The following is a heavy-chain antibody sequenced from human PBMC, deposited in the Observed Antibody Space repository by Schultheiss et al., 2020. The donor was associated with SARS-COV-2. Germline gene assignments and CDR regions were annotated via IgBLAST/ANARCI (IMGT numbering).Heavy chain of an antibody. CDR2: INPNSGGT. CDR3: VRDLAAAGTGWFDP. CDR1: GYTFTDHY. V-gene: IGHV1-2*02. Sequence: ASVKVSCKASGYTFTDHYMHWVRQAPGQGLEWMGWINPNSGGTNYAQKFQGRVTMTRDTSISTAYMELSRLRSDDTAVYYCVRDLAAAGTGWFDPWGQGSLVTVSS. J-gene: IGHJ5*02. D-gene: IGHD6-13*01.